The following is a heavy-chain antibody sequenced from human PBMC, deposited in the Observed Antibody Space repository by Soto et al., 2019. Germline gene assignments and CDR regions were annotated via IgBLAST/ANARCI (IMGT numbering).Heavy chain of an antibody. CDR1: GGSISSYY. D-gene: IGHD3-10*01. V-gene: IGHV4-4*07. Sequence: SETLSLTCTVSGGSISSYYWSWIRQPAGKGLELIGRIYASGSTNYNPSLKSRVTMSVDASKNQFSLRLSSVTAADTALYFCARDYYGSASYENYYYYGMDVWGQGTTVTVSS. CDR2: IYASGST. J-gene: IGHJ6*02. CDR3: ARDYYGSASYENYYYYGMDV.